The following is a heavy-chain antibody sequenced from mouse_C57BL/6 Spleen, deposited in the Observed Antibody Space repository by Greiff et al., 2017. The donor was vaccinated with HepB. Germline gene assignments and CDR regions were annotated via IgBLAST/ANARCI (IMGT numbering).Heavy chain of an antibody. CDR3: ARGSPYDGFDY. J-gene: IGHJ2*01. D-gene: IGHD2-3*01. V-gene: IGHV1-22*01. CDR1: GYTFTDYN. CDR2: INPNNGGT. Sequence: EVKLQESGPELVKPGASVKMSCKASGYTFTDYNMHWVKQSHGKSLEWIGYINPNNGGTSYNKKFKGKATLTVNTSSSTAYMELRSLTAEDSAVYYCARGSPYDGFDYWGQGTTLTVSS.